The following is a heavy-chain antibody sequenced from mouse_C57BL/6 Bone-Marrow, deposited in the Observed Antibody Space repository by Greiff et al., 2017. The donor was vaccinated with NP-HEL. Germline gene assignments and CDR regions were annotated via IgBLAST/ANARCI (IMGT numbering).Heavy chain of an antibody. J-gene: IGHJ2*01. V-gene: IGHV1-50*01. D-gene: IGHD2-4*01. Sequence: VQLQQPGAELVKPGASVKLSCKASGYTFTSSWLPWVKQRPGQGLAWIGEIYPSDCYTNYNQKFKGKATLTGDTSSSTAYLQLSSKKSEDCAVYNGARDYDYDGYYFDYWGQGTTVTVSS. CDR3: ARDYDYDGYYFDY. CDR1: GYTFTSSW. CDR2: IYPSDCYT.